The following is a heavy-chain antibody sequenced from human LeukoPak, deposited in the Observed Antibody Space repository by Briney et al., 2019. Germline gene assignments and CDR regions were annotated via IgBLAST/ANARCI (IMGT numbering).Heavy chain of an antibody. Sequence: ASVKVSCKASGYTFTGYYMHWVRQAPGQGLEWMGWINPNSGGTNYAQKFQGWVTMTRDTSFSTAYMELSRLRSDDTAVYYCARTYSSGWYYFDYWGQGTLVTVSS. V-gene: IGHV1-2*04. J-gene: IGHJ4*02. CDR2: INPNSGGT. D-gene: IGHD6-19*01. CDR3: ARTYSSGWYYFDY. CDR1: GYTFTGYY.